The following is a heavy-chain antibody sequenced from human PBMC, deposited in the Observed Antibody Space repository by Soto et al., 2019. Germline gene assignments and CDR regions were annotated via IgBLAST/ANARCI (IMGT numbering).Heavy chain of an antibody. CDR1: GFTFSSYG. CDR3: AKEGSIAARRVYGMDV. D-gene: IGHD6-6*01. CDR2: ISYDGSNK. J-gene: IGHJ6*01. Sequence: QVQLVESGGGVVQPGRSLRLSCAASGFTFSSYGMHWVRQAPGKGLEWVAVISYDGSNKYYADSVKGRFTISRDNSKNTLYLQMNSLRAEDTAGDYCAKEGSIAARRVYGMDVWGQGTTVTVSS. V-gene: IGHV3-30*18.